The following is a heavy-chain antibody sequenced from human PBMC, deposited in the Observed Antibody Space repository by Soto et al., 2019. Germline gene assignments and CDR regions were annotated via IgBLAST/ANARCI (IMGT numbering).Heavy chain of an antibody. CDR3: ARDGDGDYPVDY. CDR2: ITNDGRST. Sequence: EVQLVESGGGLVQPGESLRLSCAASGFTFSRYWMHWVRQGPGKGLVWVARITNDGRSTGYADSVKGRFTISRDNAKHTLYLQINSLRAEDTAVYYCARDGDGDYPVDYWGQGTLVTVSS. V-gene: IGHV3-74*01. CDR1: GFTFSRYW. J-gene: IGHJ4*02. D-gene: IGHD4-17*01.